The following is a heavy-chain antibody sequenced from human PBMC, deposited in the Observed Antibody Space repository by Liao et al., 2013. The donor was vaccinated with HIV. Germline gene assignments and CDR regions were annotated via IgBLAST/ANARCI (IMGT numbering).Heavy chain of an antibody. CDR3: ARGTIFGPDY. CDR2: IYYSGST. J-gene: IGHJ4*02. V-gene: IGHV4-59*01. CDR1: GGSISSYY. Sequence: QVQLQESGSGLVKPSETLSLTCIVSGGSISSYYWSWIRQPPGKGLEWIGYIYYSGSTNYNPSLKSRVTISVDTSQNQFSLKLSSVTAADTAVYYCARGTIFGPDYWGQGTLVTVSS. D-gene: IGHD3-3*01.